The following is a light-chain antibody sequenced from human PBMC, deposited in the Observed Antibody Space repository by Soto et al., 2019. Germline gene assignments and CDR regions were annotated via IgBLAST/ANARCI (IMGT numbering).Light chain of an antibody. V-gene: IGLV2-14*01. CDR2: EVR. J-gene: IGLJ1*01. CDR1: SSDVGGYNY. Sequence: QSALAQPASVSGSPGQSITISCTGTSSDVGGYNYVSWYQQHPGKAPKLMIYEVRNRPSGVSNRFSGSKSGNTASLTISGLQAEDEGDYFCSSYGSTSTSYVFGTGTKLTVL. CDR3: SSYGSTSTSYV.